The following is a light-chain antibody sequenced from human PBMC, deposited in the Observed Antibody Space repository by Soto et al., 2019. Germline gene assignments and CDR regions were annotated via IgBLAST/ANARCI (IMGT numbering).Light chain of an antibody. V-gene: IGLV1-47*01. CDR1: SSNIGSNY. Sequence: QSVLTQPPSTSGTPGQGVTISCSGSSSNIGSNYVYWYQQLPGTAPKVLIYRNDQRPSGVPDLFSGSKSGTSASLAISGLRSEDEADYYCAAWNDNLNGVVFGGGTKLTVL. CDR3: AAWNDNLNGVV. J-gene: IGLJ2*01. CDR2: RND.